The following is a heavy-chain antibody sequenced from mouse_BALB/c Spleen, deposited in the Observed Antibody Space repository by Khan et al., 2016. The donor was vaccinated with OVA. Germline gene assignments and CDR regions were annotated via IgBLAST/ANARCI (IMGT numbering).Heavy chain of an antibody. Sequence: VQLQESGAALAKPGASVKMSCKASGYTFSTYWMHWVKQRPGQGLEWIGYINPTSGYTDYNEKFKDKATLSADKSSSTAYMQLSRLTSADSAVYYCTRDRIDYWGQGTTLTVSS. CDR2: INPTSGYT. CDR3: TRDRIDY. V-gene: IGHV1-7*01. J-gene: IGHJ2*01. CDR1: GYTFSTYW.